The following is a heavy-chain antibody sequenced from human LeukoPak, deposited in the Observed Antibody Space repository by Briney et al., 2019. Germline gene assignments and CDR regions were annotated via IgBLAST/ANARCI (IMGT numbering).Heavy chain of an antibody. D-gene: IGHD3-22*01. J-gene: IGHJ4*02. CDR2: INHSGST. Sequence: SETLSLTCTVSGGSISSSSYYWSWIRQPPGKGLEWIGEINHSGSTNYNPSLKSRVTISVDTSKNQFSLKLSSVTAADTAVYYCARCGGYYDSSGYWFDYWGQGTLVTVSS. CDR1: GGSISSSSYY. V-gene: IGHV4-39*07. CDR3: ARCGGYYDSSGYWFDY.